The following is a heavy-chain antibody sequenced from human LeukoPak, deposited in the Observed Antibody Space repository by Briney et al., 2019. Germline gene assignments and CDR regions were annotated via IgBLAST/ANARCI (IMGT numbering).Heavy chain of an antibody. CDR2: MSYSGNS. D-gene: IGHD2-15*01. V-gene: IGHV4-59*01. J-gene: IGHJ4*02. CDR1: GDSISNNY. CDR3: ARRACSGISCPNDY. Sequence: PSETLSLTCTVPGDSISNNYWSWIRQPPGMGLEWIGYMSYSGNSNYNPSLKSRVTISVDASKNQFSLNLSSVTAADTAVYYCARRACSGISCPNDYWGQGTLVTVST.